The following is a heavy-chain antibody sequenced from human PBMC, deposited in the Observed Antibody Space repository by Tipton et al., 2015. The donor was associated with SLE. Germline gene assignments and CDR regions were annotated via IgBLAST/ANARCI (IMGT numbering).Heavy chain of an antibody. D-gene: IGHD4-23*01. CDR1: GFTFSSYE. CDR2: ISSSGSTI. J-gene: IGHJ3*02. Sequence: SLRLSCAASGFTFSSYEMNWVRQAPGKGLEWVSYISSSGSTIYYADSVKGRFTISRDNAKNSLYLQMNSLRAEDTAVYYCASPSVGWENDAFDIWGQGTMVTVSS. V-gene: IGHV3-48*03. CDR3: ASPSVGWENDAFDI.